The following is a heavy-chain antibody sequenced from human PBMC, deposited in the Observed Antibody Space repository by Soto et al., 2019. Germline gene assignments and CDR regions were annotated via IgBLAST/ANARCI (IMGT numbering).Heavy chain of an antibody. J-gene: IGHJ4*02. D-gene: IGHD6-6*01. Sequence: SSVKVSCKASGGTFSSYTISWVRQAPGQGLEWMGRIIPILGIANYAQKFQGRVTITADKSTSTAYMELSSLRSEDTAVYYFVRANPIPSSSSFDYCGPGPLVTVSS. V-gene: IGHV1-69*02. CDR1: GGTFSSYT. CDR3: VRANPIPSSSSFDY. CDR2: IIPILGIA.